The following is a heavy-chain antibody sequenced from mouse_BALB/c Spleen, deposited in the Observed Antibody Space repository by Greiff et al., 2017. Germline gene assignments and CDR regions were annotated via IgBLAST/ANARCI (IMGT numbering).Heavy chain of an antibody. J-gene: IGHJ3*01. CDR2: INPSTGYT. CDR1: GYTFTSYW. V-gene: IGHV1-7*01. Sequence: QVQLQQSGAELAKPGASVKMSCKASGYTFTSYWMHWVKQRPGQGLKWIGYINPSTGYTEYNQKFKDKATLTADKSSSTAYMQLSSLTSEDSAVYYCARREFYGSSPWFAYWGQGTLVTVSA. CDR3: ARREFYGSSPWFAY. D-gene: IGHD1-1*01.